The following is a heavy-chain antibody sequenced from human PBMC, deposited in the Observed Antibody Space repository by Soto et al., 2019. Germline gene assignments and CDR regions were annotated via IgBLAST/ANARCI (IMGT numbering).Heavy chain of an antibody. D-gene: IGHD3-10*01. CDR2: IYPGDSDT. J-gene: IGHJ4*02. Sequence: PGESLKISCKGSGYSFTSYWVGWVRQMPGKGLEWMGIIYPGDSDTRYSPSFQGQVTISADRSISTAYLQWSSLKASDTAIYYCARHRSGSYSRPFDYWGQGTLVTVSS. CDR1: GYSFTSYW. V-gene: IGHV5-51*01. CDR3: ARHRSGSYSRPFDY.